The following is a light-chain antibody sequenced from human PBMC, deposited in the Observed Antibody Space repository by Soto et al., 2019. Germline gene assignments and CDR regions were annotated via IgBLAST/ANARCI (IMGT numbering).Light chain of an antibody. V-gene: IGKV3-20*01. CDR3: QQYAASQRT. CDR2: GVS. J-gene: IGKJ1*01. CDR1: QSVSSGY. Sequence: EIVLTQSPGTLSLSPRERATLSCRASQSVSSGYLAWYQHKPGQAPRLLIYGVSSRAPGIPDRFSGSGSGTDFTLTISRLEPEDFAVYYCQQYAASQRTFGQGTQVEVK.